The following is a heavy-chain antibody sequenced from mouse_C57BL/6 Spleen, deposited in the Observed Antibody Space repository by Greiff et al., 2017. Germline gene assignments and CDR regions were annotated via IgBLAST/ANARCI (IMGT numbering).Heavy chain of an antibody. V-gene: IGHV14-1*01. CDR3: TTDYGSSYAMDY. D-gene: IGHD1-1*01. CDR1: GFNIKDYY. CDR2: IDPEDGDT. Sequence: EVQLQQSGAELVRPGASVKLSCTASGFNIKDYYMHWVKQRPEQGLEWIGRIDPEDGDTEYAPKFQGKATITADTSSNTAYLQLSSLTSEDTAVYYCTTDYGSSYAMDYWGQGTSVTVSS. J-gene: IGHJ4*01.